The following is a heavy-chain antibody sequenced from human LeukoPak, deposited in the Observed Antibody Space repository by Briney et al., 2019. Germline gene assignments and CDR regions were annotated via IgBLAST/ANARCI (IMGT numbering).Heavy chain of an antibody. V-gene: IGHV4-59*08. Sequence: PSETLPLTCTVSGGSISSYYWSWIRQPPGKGLEWIGYIYYSGSTNYNPSLKSRVTISVDTSKNQFSLKLSSVTAADTAVYYCARGGSSWYYFDYWGQGTLVTVSS. CDR2: IYYSGST. J-gene: IGHJ4*02. CDR3: ARGGSSWYYFDY. CDR1: GGSISSYY. D-gene: IGHD6-13*01.